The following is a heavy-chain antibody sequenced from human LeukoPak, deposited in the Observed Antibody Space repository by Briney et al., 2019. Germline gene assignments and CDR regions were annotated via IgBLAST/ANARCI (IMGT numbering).Heavy chain of an antibody. CDR2: ISSSSSYI. CDR1: GFTFSSYS. CDR3: ARGAEDSSSWYRRGWFDP. J-gene: IGHJ5*02. D-gene: IGHD6-13*01. V-gene: IGHV3-21*01. Sequence: GGSLRLSCAASGFTFSSYSMNWVRQAPGKGLEWVSSISSSSSYIYYEDSVKGRFTISSDNAKNSLYLQMNSLRAEDTAVYYCARGAEDSSSWYRRGWFDPWGQGTLVTVSS.